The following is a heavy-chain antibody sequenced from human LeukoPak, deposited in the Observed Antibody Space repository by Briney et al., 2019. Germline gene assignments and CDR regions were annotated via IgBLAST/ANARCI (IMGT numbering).Heavy chain of an antibody. CDR2: IYSGGST. D-gene: IGHD2-2*01. CDR3: AMSKGAVVPLDY. Sequence: PGGSLRLSCAASGFTVSSNYMSWARQAPGKGLEWVSVIYSGGSTYYADSVKGRFTISRDNSKNTLYLQMNSLRAEDTAVYYCAMSKGAVVPLDYWGQGTLVTVSS. CDR1: GFTVSSNY. J-gene: IGHJ4*02. V-gene: IGHV3-53*01.